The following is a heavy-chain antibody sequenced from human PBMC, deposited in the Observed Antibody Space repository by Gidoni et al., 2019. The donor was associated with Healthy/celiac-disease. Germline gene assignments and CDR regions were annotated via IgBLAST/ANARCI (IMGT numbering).Heavy chain of an antibody. CDR1: GYPFTSYA. Sequence: QVQLVQSGAEVKKPGASVKVSCKASGYPFTSYAMHWVRQAPGQRLEWMGWINAGNGNTTYSQKFQGRVTITRDTSASTAYMELSSLRSEDTAVYYCARARYSSSPLAGSWGQGTLVTVSS. CDR3: ARARYSSSPLAGS. D-gene: IGHD6-6*01. CDR2: INAGNGNT. V-gene: IGHV1-3*01. J-gene: IGHJ4*02.